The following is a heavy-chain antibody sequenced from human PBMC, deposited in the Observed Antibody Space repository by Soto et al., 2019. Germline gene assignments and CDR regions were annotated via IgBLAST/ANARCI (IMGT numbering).Heavy chain of an antibody. D-gene: IGHD3-22*01. CDR1: GGSFSGYY. Sequence: QVQLQQWGAGLLKPSETLSLTCAVYGGSFSGYYWSWIRQPPGKGLEWIGEINHSGSTNYNPSLKSRVTISVDTSKNQFSLKLSSVTAADTAVYYCARRGPGSSGYYYFDYWGQGTAVTVSS. V-gene: IGHV4-34*01. CDR3: ARRGPGSSGYYYFDY. J-gene: IGHJ4*02. CDR2: INHSGST.